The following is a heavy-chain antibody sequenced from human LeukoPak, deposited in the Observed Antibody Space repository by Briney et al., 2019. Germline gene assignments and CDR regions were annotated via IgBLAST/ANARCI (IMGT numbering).Heavy chain of an antibody. CDR2: ITGSSGYT. J-gene: IGHJ4*02. CDR3: AKTYYFDSSGYWSAYYFDK. D-gene: IGHD3-22*01. CDR1: GFTFSSYA. V-gene: IGHV3-23*01. Sequence: GGSLRLSCAASGFTFSSYAMHWVRQAPGKGLEWVSSITGSSGYTYYADSVRGRFAISRDNSKNTVFLQMNSLRAEDTAVYYCAKTYYFDSSGYWSAYYFDKWGQGTHVTVSS.